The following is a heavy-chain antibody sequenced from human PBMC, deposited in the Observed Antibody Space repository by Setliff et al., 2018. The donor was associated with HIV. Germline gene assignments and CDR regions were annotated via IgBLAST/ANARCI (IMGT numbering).Heavy chain of an antibody. Sequence: GGSLRLSCGASGFTFGNYWMNWVRRPPGRGLEWVANIKQDGSDKYYVDSVKGRFTISRDNAKNSLYLQMNGLRAEDTALYYCAKGRTDYVGWFAPWGQGTLVTVSS. CDR3: AKGRTDYVGWFAP. CDR2: IKQDGSDK. D-gene: IGHD3-16*01. CDR1: GFTFGNYW. V-gene: IGHV3-7*03. J-gene: IGHJ5*02.